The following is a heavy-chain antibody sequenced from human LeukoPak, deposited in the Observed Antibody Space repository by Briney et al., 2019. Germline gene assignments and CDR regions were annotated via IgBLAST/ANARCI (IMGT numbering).Heavy chain of an antibody. D-gene: IGHD2-15*01. CDR2: ISGNGGST. Sequence: GGSLRLSCAASGFTFSSCGMSWVRQAPGKGLEWVSAISGNGGSTNYADSVKGRFSISRDNSKNTLYFQMSSLRAEDTAVYYCARGRSPYSFDYWGQGTLVTVSS. CDR3: ARGRSPYSFDY. J-gene: IGHJ4*02. CDR1: GFTFSSCG. V-gene: IGHV3-23*01.